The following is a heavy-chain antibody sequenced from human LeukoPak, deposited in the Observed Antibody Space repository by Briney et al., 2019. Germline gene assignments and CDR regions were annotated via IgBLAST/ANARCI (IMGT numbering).Heavy chain of an antibody. CDR3: ARERPVPNFYYGMDV. CDR1: GFTFSSYA. D-gene: IGHD2-2*01. V-gene: IGHV3-7*03. Sequence: GGSLRLPCAASGFTFSSYAMSWVRQAPGKGLEWVADIKQDGSEQYYAGSVKGRFTISRDNAENALYLQMNSLRVEDTAVYYCARERPVPNFYYGMDVWGQGTTVTVSS. J-gene: IGHJ6*02. CDR2: IKQDGSEQ.